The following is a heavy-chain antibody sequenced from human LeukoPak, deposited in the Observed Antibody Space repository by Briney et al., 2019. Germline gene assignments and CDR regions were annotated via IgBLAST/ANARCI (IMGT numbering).Heavy chain of an antibody. CDR1: GFTFSSYS. V-gene: IGHV3-23*01. CDR3: AKVASQWLSGGGFDY. Sequence: GGSLRLSCAASGFTFSSYSMSWVRQAPGKGLEWVSAISGSGGSTYYADSVKGRFTISRDNSKNTLYLQMNSLRAEDTAVYYCAKVASQWLSGGGFDYWGQGTLVTVSS. J-gene: IGHJ4*02. D-gene: IGHD6-19*01. CDR2: ISGSGGST.